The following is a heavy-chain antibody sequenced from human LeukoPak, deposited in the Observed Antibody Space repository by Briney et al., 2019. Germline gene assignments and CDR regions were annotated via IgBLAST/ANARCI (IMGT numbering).Heavy chain of an antibody. J-gene: IGHJ4*02. V-gene: IGHV3-23*01. CDR2: ISGSGGST. CDR3: AKDRVLRYSDWFPRLELDY. D-gene: IGHD3-9*01. CDR1: GFTFSSYA. Sequence: PGGSLRLSCAASGFTFSSYAMSWVRQAPGKGLEWVSAISGSGGSTYYADSVKGRFTISRDNSKNTLYLQMNSLRAEDTAVYYCAKDRVLRYSDWFPRLELDYWGQGTLVTVSS.